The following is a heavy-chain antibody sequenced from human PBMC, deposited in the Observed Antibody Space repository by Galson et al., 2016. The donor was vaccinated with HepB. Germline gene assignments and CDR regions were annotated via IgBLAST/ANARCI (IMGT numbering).Heavy chain of an antibody. CDR1: GSTFSNNW. J-gene: IGHJ4*02. D-gene: IGHD3-3*01. V-gene: IGHV3-74*01. CDR3: ARAGFWSGHYNY. CDR2: INSDGSST. Sequence: SLRLSCAASGSTFSNNWMHWVRQAPGMGLEWVSRINSDGSSTNYADSVKGRFTISRDNAKNTLYLQMNSLRAEDTAVYYCARAGFWSGHYNYWGQGTLVTVSS.